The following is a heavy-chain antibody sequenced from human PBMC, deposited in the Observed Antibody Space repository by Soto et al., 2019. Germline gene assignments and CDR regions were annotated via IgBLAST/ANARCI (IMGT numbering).Heavy chain of an antibody. J-gene: IGHJ1*01. CDR1: GLTVEDYA. V-gene: IGHV3-9*01. CDR3: VKDESINWYSGHFRH. D-gene: IGHD6-13*01. Sequence: LRLSCAASGLTVEDYAMHWVRQVPGKGMEWVSGINWNSGSIGDGDSVKGRFAISRDNAKNSMHLQMNSLSAEDTAFYYCVKDESINWYSGHFRHWRQGTLVTVSS. CDR2: INWNSGSI.